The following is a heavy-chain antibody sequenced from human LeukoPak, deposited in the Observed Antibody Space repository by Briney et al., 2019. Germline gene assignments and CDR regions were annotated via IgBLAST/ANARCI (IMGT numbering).Heavy chain of an antibody. Sequence: GGSLRLSCAASGFTFSRNAMGWVRQAAGKGLEWVSAINGSGNRTYYADSVKGRFTISRDNSKNTLYLQMNSLRAEDTAVYYCARAVRGVISDAFDIWGQGTMVTVSS. CDR2: INGSGNRT. D-gene: IGHD3-10*01. CDR1: GFTFSRNA. J-gene: IGHJ3*02. CDR3: ARAVRGVISDAFDI. V-gene: IGHV3-23*01.